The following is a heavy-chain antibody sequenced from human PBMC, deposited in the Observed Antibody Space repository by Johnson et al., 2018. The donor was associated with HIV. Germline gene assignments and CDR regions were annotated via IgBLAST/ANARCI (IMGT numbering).Heavy chain of an antibody. D-gene: IGHD3-3*01. Sequence: VQLVESGGGVVQPGRSLRLSCAASGITVGTNYMSWVRQAPGTGLEWVSVIFSVGDVYYADSVKGRFPISSDNSKNTLYLQMNSLRAEDTAVYYCAREFARFLEWFQTDGRAFDIWGQGTMVTVSS. CDR3: AREFARFLEWFQTDGRAFDI. CDR1: GITVGTNY. V-gene: IGHV3-66*02. CDR2: IFSVGDV. J-gene: IGHJ3*02.